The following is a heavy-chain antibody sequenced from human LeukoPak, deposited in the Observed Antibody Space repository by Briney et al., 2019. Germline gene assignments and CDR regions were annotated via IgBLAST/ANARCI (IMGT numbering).Heavy chain of an antibody. V-gene: IGHV3-23*01. CDR2: ISGSGGST. CDR1: GFTFSSYA. CDR3: AKDEAGGYFDY. D-gene: IGHD3-10*01. J-gene: IGHJ4*02. Sequence: GGSLRLSCAASGFTFSSYAMSWVRPAPGKGLEWVSAISGSGGSTYYADSVKGRFTISRDNSKDTLYLQMNSLRAEDTAVYYCAKDEAGGYFDYWGQGTLVTVSS.